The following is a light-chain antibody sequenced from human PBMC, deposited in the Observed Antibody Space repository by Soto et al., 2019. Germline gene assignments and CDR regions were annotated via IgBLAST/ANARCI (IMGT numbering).Light chain of an antibody. CDR1: QSVSSN. Sequence: EIVMTQSPATLSVSPGERATLSCRASQSVSSNLAWYQQKPGQAPRLLIYGASTWATGIPARFSGSGSGTEFTLTISSLQSEDFAVYYCQQYNNWPPSTFGQGTKLEIK. CDR3: QQYNNWPPST. V-gene: IGKV3-15*01. CDR2: GAS. J-gene: IGKJ2*01.